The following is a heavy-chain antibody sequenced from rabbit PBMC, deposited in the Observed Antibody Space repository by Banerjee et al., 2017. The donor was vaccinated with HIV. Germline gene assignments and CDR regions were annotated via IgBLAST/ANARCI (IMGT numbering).Heavy chain of an antibody. J-gene: IGHJ4*01. CDR3: ARDLVFVIGWNFSL. Sequence: QEQLKETGGGLVKPGASLTLTCKASGFSFSNKSVMCLVREAAGEGLDWIGCINAVTGKAVYANRAKVRTTYSTTSSTTVTLTRPSVTDAATASYACARDLVFVIGWNFSLWGPGTLVTVS. D-gene: IGHD1-1*01. V-gene: IGHV1S45*01. CDR1: GFSFSNKSV. CDR2: INAVTGKA.